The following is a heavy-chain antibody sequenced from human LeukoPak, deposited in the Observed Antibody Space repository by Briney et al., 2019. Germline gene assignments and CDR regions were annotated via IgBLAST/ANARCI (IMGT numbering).Heavy chain of an antibody. CDR1: GFTFSSYA. D-gene: IGHD3-3*02. J-gene: IGHJ4*02. V-gene: IGHV3-30-3*01. CDR3: TTEHFWSGYYPNDY. CDR2: ISYDGSNK. Sequence: GGSLRLSCAASGFTFSSYAMHWVRQAPGKGLEWVAVISYDGSNKYYADSVKGRFTISRDNSKNTLYLQMNSLRAEDTAVYYCTTEHFWSGYYPNDYWGQGTLVTVSS.